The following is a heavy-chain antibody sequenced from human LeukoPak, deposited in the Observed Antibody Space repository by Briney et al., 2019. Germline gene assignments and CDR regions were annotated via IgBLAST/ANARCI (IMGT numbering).Heavy chain of an antibody. V-gene: IGHV1-2*02. CDR2: INPNSGGT. D-gene: IGHD2-2*01. J-gene: IGHJ4*02. Sequence: ASVKVSCKASGYTFTGYYIHWVRQAPGQGLEWMGWINPNSGGTNYAQKFQGRVTMTRDTSISTAYMELSRLRSDDTAVYYCATLGGYCSSTSCPLFDYWGQGTLVTVSS. CDR1: GYTFTGYY. CDR3: ATLGGYCSSTSCPLFDY.